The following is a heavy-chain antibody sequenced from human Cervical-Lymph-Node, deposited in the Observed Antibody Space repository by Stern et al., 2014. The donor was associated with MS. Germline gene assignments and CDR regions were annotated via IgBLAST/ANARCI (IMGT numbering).Heavy chain of an antibody. CDR1: GYGFSDYW. Sequence: EVQLVQSGAVVRKPGDSLRISCTGSGYGFSDYWIGWVRQMPGKGLEWIGVIYPGDSDTTYSPSFEGQGPMPADKSVATASLQWSSLKASDTAIYFCARQIEGIPGLWGQGTLVTVSS. D-gene: IGHD6-13*01. CDR2: IYPGDSDT. V-gene: IGHV5-51*01. J-gene: IGHJ4*02. CDR3: ARQIEGIPGL.